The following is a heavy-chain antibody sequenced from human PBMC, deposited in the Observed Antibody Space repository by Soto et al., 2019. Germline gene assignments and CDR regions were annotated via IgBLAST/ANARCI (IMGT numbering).Heavy chain of an antibody. CDR3: ARTEMASPFDY. J-gene: IGHJ4*02. Sequence: QVTLKESGPVLVKPTETLTLTCTVSGFSLSNARMGVSWIRQPPGKALEWLAHIFSNDEKSYTTSLKSWLTITKDTSKSQVVLTMTNMDPVDTGTYYCARTEMASPFDYWGQGPLVTVAS. CDR2: IFSNDEK. V-gene: IGHV2-26*01. CDR1: GFSLSNARMG. D-gene: IGHD5-12*01.